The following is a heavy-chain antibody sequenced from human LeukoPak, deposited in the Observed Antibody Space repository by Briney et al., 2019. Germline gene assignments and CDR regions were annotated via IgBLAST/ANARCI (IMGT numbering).Heavy chain of an antibody. CDR2: IYYSGST. CDR3: ARDTVRGVIPYYYYGMDV. J-gene: IGHJ6*02. CDR1: GGSISSGDYY. Sequence: SETLSLTCTVSGGSISSGDYYWSWIRQPPGKGLEWIGYIYYSGSTYYNPSLKSRVTISVDTSKNQFSLKLSSVTAADTAVYYCARDTVRGVIPYYYYGMDVWGQGTTVTVSS. V-gene: IGHV4-30-4*01. D-gene: IGHD3-10*01.